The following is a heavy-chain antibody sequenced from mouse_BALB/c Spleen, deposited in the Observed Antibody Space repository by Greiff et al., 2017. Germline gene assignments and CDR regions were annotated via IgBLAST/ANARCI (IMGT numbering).Heavy chain of an antibody. CDR2: ISYSGST. Sequence: EVMLVESGPGLVKPSQSLSLTCTVTGYSITSDYAWYWIRQFPGNKLEWMGYISYSGSTSYNPSLKSRISITRDTSKNQFFLQLNSVTTEDTATYYCARSDGYSFDYWGQGTTLTVSS. J-gene: IGHJ2*01. D-gene: IGHD2-3*01. CDR1: GYSITSDYA. CDR3: ARSDGYSFDY. V-gene: IGHV3-2*02.